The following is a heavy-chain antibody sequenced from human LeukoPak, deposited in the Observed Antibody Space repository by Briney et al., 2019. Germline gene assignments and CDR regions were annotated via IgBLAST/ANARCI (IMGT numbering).Heavy chain of an antibody. J-gene: IGHJ4*02. V-gene: IGHV3-7*01. CDR1: GFAFRVIW. CDR3: ASLYDYGGNSDFDY. D-gene: IGHD4-23*01. CDR2: IKQDGREK. Sequence: GGSLGLSCATSGFAFRVIWMSWVRQPQGKGLEWVANIKQDGREKYYVDSVKGRFTISRDNARNSLYLQMNSLRAEDTAVYYCASLYDYGGNSDFDYWGQGTLVAVSS.